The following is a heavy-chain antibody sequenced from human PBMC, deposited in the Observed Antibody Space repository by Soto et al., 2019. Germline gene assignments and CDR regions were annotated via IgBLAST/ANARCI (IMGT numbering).Heavy chain of an antibody. Sequence: ASVKVSCKASGGTFSSYAISWVRQAPGQGLEWMGGIIPIFGTANYAQKLQGRVTITADESTSTAYMELSSLRSEDTAVYYCARVVVAGPKLFDYWGQGTLVTVSS. CDR2: IIPIFGTA. CDR1: GGTFSSYA. CDR3: ARVVVAGPKLFDY. J-gene: IGHJ4*02. D-gene: IGHD2-15*01. V-gene: IGHV1-69*13.